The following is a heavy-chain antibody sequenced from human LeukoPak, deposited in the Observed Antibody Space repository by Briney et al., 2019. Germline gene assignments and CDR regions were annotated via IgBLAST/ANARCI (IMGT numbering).Heavy chain of an antibody. J-gene: IGHJ4*02. V-gene: IGHV1-24*01. CDR3: ATVDYYRGMPFDY. D-gene: IGHD3-22*01. CDR2: FDPEDGET. CDR1: GYTLTELS. Sequence: ASVKVSCKVCGYTLTELSMHWVRQAPGKGLEWMGGFDPEDGETIYAQKFQGRVTMTEDTSTDTAYMELSSLRSEDTAVYYCATVDYYRGMPFDYWGQGTLVTVSS.